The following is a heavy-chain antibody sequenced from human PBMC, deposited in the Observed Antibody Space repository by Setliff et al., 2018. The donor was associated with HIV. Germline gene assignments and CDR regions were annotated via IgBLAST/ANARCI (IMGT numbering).Heavy chain of an antibody. CDR2: IYSSRST. V-gene: IGHV4-4*09. CDR1: GGSISSYY. J-gene: IGHJ4*02. Sequence: SETLSLTCTVSGGSISSYYWSWIRQPPGKGLEWLGHIYSSRSTNYNPSLKSRVTISVDTSKNQFSLKLDSVTAADTAVYYCARAYFGSGIYYWGQGTLVTVSS. CDR3: ARAYFGSGIYY. D-gene: IGHD3-10*01.